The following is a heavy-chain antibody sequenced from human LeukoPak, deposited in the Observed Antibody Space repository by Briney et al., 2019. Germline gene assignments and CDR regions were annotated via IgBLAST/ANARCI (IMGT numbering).Heavy chain of an antibody. V-gene: IGHV4-30-4*01. D-gene: IGHD6-13*01. CDR1: GGSISSGDYY. Sequence: PSQTLSLTCTVPGGSISSGDYYWSWIRQPPGKGLEWIGYIYYSGSTYYNPSLKSRVTISVDTSKNQFSLKLSSVTAADTAVYYCARVRPNSSSQHDFDPWGQGTLVTVSS. CDR3: ARVRPNSSSQHDFDP. J-gene: IGHJ5*02. CDR2: IYYSGST.